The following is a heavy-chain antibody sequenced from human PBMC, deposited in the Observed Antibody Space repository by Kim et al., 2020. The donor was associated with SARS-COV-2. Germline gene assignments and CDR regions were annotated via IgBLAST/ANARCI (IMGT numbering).Heavy chain of an antibody. Sequence: SAYYADSGQGRFTIPRDNSKNTLYRQMKSLGAEDTAVYYCAKVLRVWVSYWGQGTLVTVSS. CDR3: AKVLRVWVSY. V-gene: IGHV3-23*01. CDR2: SA. D-gene: IGHD6-13*01. J-gene: IGHJ4*02.